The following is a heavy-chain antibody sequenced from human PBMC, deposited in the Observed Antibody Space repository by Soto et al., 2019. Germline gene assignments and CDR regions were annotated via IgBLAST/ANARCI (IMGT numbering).Heavy chain of an antibody. Sequence: GSLRLSCAASGFTFSSYEMNWVRQAPGKGLEWVSYISSSGSTIYYADSVKGRFTISRDNAKNSLYLQMNSLRAEDTAVYYCARDTYRLLFRWFDPWGQGTLVTVSS. J-gene: IGHJ5*02. CDR1: GFTFSSYE. CDR2: ISSSGSTI. D-gene: IGHD2-2*01. CDR3: ARDTYRLLFRWFDP. V-gene: IGHV3-48*03.